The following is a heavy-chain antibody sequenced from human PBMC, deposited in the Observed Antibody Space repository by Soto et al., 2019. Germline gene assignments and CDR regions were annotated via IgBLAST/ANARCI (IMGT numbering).Heavy chain of an antibody. CDR2: ISSTSSYI. CDR3: VRDVNYYDSSGYRDY. Sequence: EVQLVESGGSLVKPGGSLRLSCAASGFTFSTDSLHWVRQAPGKGLEWVSSISSTSSYIYYADSVKGRFTISRDNAKNSLYLQMNSLRAEDTAVYYCVRDVNYYDSSGYRDYWGQGTLVTVSS. V-gene: IGHV3-21*01. J-gene: IGHJ4*02. CDR1: GFTFSTDS. D-gene: IGHD3-22*01.